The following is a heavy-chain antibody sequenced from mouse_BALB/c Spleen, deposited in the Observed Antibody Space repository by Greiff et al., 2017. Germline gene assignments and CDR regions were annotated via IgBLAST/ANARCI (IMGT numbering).Heavy chain of an antibody. CDR1: GYSFTGYY. CDR2: ISGYNGAT. V-gene: IGHV1S34*01. Sequence: LVKPGASVKISCKASGYSFTGYYMHWVKQSHGKSLEWIGYISGYNGATSYNQKFKGKATFTVDTSSSTAYMQFNSLTSEDSAVYYCARYDDYDYAMDYWGQGTSVTVSS. J-gene: IGHJ4*01. CDR3: ARYDDYDYAMDY. D-gene: IGHD2-4*01.